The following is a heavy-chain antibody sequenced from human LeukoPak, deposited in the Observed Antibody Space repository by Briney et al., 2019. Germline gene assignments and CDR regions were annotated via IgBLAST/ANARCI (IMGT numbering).Heavy chain of an antibody. CDR3: ARESIAVAGAPFDY. Sequence: PGGSLRLSCAASGFTFSSYEMNWVRQAPGKGLEWVSYISSGSTIYDADSVKGRFNISRDNAKNSLYLQMNSLRAEDTAVYYCARESIAVAGAPFDYWGQGTLVTVSS. D-gene: IGHD6-19*01. V-gene: IGHV3-48*03. J-gene: IGHJ4*02. CDR1: GFTFSSYE. CDR2: ISSGSTI.